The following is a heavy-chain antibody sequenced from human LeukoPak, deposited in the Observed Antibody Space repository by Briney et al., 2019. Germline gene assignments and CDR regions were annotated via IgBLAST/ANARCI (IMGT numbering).Heavy chain of an antibody. V-gene: IGHV3-64*01. CDR2: ISSNGGST. Sequence: GGSLRLSCAASGFTFSSYAMHWVRQAPGKGLEYVSAISSNGGSTYYANSVKGRFTISRDNAKNSLYLQMNSLRAEDTAVYYCATDGVGALPGDVFDIWGQGTMVTVSS. J-gene: IGHJ3*02. CDR1: GFTFSSYA. D-gene: IGHD1-26*01. CDR3: ATDGVGALPGDVFDI.